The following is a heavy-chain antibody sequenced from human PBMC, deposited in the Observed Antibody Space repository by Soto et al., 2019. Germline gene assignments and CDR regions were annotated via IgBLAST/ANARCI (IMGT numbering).Heavy chain of an antibody. Sequence: SETLSLTCTVSGASISSDVSHWTWVRQVPGKGLEWIGHISYSENPYFSPSLKSRLTMSIDTSKNQFSLKLSSVTAADTAMYSCARASPRALYAFDFWGLGTMVTVSS. CDR3: ARASPRALYAFDF. CDR1: GASISSDVSH. D-gene: IGHD2-2*01. V-gene: IGHV4-31*03. J-gene: IGHJ3*01. CDR2: ISYSENP.